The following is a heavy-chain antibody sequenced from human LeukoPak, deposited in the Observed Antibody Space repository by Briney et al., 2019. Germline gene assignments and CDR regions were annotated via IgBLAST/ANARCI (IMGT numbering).Heavy chain of an antibody. CDR2: IYTSGST. CDR1: GGSISRYY. J-gene: IGHJ4*02. CDR3: VRLYCSSTSCHLGVDY. D-gene: IGHD2-2*01. Sequence: KPSETLSLTCTVSGGSISRYYWSWIRQPPGKGLEWIGYIYTSGSTNYNPSLKSRVTISVDTSKNQFSLKLSSVTAADTAVYYCVRLYCSSTSCHLGVDYWGQGTLVTVSS. V-gene: IGHV4-4*09.